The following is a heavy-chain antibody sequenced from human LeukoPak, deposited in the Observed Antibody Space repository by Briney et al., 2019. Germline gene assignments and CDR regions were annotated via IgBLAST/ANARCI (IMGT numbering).Heavy chain of an antibody. CDR2: IYHSGTT. D-gene: IGHD3-9*01. V-gene: IGHV4-38-2*02. CDR1: GYSISSGYY. Sequence: SETLSLTCTVSGYSISSGYYWGWIRQPPGKGLEWIGSIYHSGTTYYNPSLKSRVTISVDTSKNQFSLKLSSVTAADTAVYYCARDKRYFDWYFDYWAREPWSPSPQ. J-gene: IGHJ4*02. CDR3: ARDKRYFDWYFDY.